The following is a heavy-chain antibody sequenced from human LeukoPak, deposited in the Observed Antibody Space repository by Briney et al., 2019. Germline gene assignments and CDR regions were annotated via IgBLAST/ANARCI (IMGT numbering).Heavy chain of an antibody. J-gene: IGHJ4*02. V-gene: IGHV3-23*01. CDR3: AKVLKGTGEVYQFDY. CDR2: ISIGGGST. D-gene: IGHD7-27*01. Sequence: GSLRLSCAASGFTFSTYAMNWVHQAPGKGLEWVSAISIGGGSTYYADSVKGRFTISRDDSKNTLYLQMNSLRAEDTAVYYCAKVLKGTGEVYQFDYWGQGTLVTVPS. CDR1: GFTFSTYA.